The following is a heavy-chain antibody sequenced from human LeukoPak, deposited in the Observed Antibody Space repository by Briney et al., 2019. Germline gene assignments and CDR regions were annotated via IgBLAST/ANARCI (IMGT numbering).Heavy chain of an antibody. V-gene: IGHV3-30*02. CDR2: IRYDEGNK. D-gene: IGHD3-16*01. CDR3: AKGPSGGVSYFDY. Sequence: GGSLRLSCAASGFTFSSYGMDWVRQAPGKGLEWVAFIRYDEGNKYYANSVKGRFTISRDNSKSTLYLQMNSLRAEDTAVYYCAKGPSGGVSYFDYWGQGTLVTVSS. CDR1: GFTFSSYG. J-gene: IGHJ4*02.